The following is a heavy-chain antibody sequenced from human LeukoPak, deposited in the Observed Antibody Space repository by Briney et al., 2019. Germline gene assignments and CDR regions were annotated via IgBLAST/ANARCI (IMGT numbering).Heavy chain of an antibody. V-gene: IGHV1-18*01. J-gene: IGHJ5*02. CDR3: ARDQLLGEATNNWFDP. Sequence: GASVKVSCKASGYTFDSYGISWVRQAPGQGLEWMGWISAYNGNTNYAQRLQDRVTMTTDTSTSTAYMELRSLRSDDTAVYYCARDQLLGEATNNWFDPWGQGTLVTVSS. CDR1: GYTFDSYG. D-gene: IGHD1-26*01. CDR2: ISAYNGNT.